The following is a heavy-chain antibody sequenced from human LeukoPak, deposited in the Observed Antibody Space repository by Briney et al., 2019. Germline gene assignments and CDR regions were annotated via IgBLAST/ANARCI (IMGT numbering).Heavy chain of an antibody. J-gene: IGHJ4*02. D-gene: IGHD6-19*01. CDR1: GFNFSTYW. CDR2: MNQDGSEK. V-gene: IGHV3-7*01. CDR3: AXXPPGLEVAGXDY. Sequence: GGSLRLSCAVSGFNFSTYWMSWVRQAPGKGLEWVANMNQDGSEKYYVDSLKGRFTISRENAKNSLYLQRNSLRAEDTAGYYCAXXPPGLEVAGXDYWGQGTLVTVSS.